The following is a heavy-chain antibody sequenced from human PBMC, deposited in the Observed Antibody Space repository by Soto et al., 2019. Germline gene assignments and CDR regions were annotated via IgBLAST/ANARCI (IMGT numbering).Heavy chain of an antibody. Sequence: EVQLLESGGGLEQPGGSLRLSCAASGFTFSRYDMTWVRQAPGKGLEWVSAISGGGDRTYYSDSVKGRFSISRDNSKNTVFLQVNSLRAEDTAVYYCAKRDKARLPNFYYFGMDVWGRGTTVTVSS. J-gene: IGHJ6*02. D-gene: IGHD2-21*02. CDR3: AKRDKARLPNFYYFGMDV. V-gene: IGHV3-23*01. CDR2: ISGGGDRT. CDR1: GFTFSRYD.